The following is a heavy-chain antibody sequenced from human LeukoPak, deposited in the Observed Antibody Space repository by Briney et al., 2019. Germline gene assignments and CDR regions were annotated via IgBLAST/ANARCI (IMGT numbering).Heavy chain of an antibody. V-gene: IGHV5-51*01. CDR2: IYPGDSDT. Sequence: GESLKISCKGSGYSFTSYWIGWVRQMPGKGLEWMGIIYPGDSDTRFSPSFQGQVTISADKSISTAYLQWSSLKASDTAMYYCARQGLSSGWFEHYHYYGMDVWGQGTTVTVSS. CDR1: GYSFTSYW. CDR3: ARQGLSSGWFEHYHYYGMDV. D-gene: IGHD6-19*01. J-gene: IGHJ6*02.